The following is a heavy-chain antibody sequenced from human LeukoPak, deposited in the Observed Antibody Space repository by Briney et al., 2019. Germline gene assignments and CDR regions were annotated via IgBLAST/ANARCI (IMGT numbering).Heavy chain of an antibody. CDR3: ARDTYRFFDL. CDR1: GFIFSNAW. V-gene: IGHV3-15*07. J-gene: IGHJ2*01. CDR2: IKSKTDGGST. Sequence: GGSLRLSCAASGFIFSNAWMTWVRQAPGKGLEWVGRIKSKTDGGSTDYAAPVKGRFTISRDDSKNTLYLQMNSLRAEDTAVYYCARDTYRFFDLWGRGTLVTVSS.